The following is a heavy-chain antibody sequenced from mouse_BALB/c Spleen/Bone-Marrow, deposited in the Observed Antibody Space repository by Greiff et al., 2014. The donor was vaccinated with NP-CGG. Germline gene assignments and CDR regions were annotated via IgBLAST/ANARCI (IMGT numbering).Heavy chain of an antibody. D-gene: IGHD2-10*01. J-gene: IGHJ1*01. V-gene: IGHV1-14*01. CDR2: INPYNDGT. CDR1: GYTFTSYI. CDR3: ARPATYYGNFYWDFDV. Sequence: VQLKQSGPELVKPGASVKMSCKASGYTFTSYIMHWVKQKPGQGLEWIGYINPYNDGTKYNEKFKGKATLTSDKSSSTAYMELSSLTSEDSAVYYCARPATYYGNFYWDFDVWGAGTTVTVSS.